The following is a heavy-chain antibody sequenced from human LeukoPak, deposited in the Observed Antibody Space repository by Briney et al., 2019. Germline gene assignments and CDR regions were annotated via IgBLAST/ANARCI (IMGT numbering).Heavy chain of an antibody. J-gene: IGHJ6*02. CDR2: ISSSSSYI. D-gene: IGHD3-10*01. Sequence: GGSLRLSCAASGFTFSSYSMNWVRQAPGKGLEWVSSISSSSSYIYYADSVKGRFTISRDNAKNSLYLQMNSLRAEDTAVYYCARDRMGGSGSYHGMDVWGQGTTVTVSS. CDR3: ARDRMGGSGSYHGMDV. V-gene: IGHV3-21*01. CDR1: GFTFSSYS.